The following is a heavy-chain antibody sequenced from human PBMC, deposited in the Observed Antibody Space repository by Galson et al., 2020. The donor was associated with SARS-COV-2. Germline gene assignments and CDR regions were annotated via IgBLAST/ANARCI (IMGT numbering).Heavy chain of an antibody. Sequence: ASVKVSCKASGYTFTGYYMHWVRQAPGQGLEWMGWINPNSGGTNYAQKFQGRVTMTRDTSISTAYMELSRLRSDDTAVYYCARVRGNSGMRYFQHWGQGTLVTVSS. D-gene: IGHD2-21*02. CDR1: GYTFTGYY. CDR2: INPNSGGT. V-gene: IGHV1-2*02. J-gene: IGHJ1*01. CDR3: ARVRGNSGMRYFQH.